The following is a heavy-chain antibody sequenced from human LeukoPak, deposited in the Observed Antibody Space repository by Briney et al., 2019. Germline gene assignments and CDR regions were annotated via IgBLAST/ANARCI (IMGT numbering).Heavy chain of an antibody. D-gene: IGHD2-15*01. CDR3: AKQLGYCSDGSCYFPY. J-gene: IGHJ4*02. CDR1: GFTFSTYA. V-gene: IGHV3-30*04. CDR2: ISYDGSNK. Sequence: GRSLRLSCAASGFTFSTYAMHWVRQAPGKGLEWVAVISYDGSNKYYADSVQGRFTISRDNSKSTLCLQMNSLRAEDTAVYYCAKQLGYCSDGSCYFPYWGQGTLVTVSS.